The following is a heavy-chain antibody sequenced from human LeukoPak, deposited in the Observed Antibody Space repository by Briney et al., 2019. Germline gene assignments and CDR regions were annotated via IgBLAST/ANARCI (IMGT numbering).Heavy chain of an antibody. D-gene: IGHD1-26*01. CDR2: IYHTGST. CDR3: ARQGLVGALDAFDI. Sequence: SETLSLTCSVSGNSISSGYSWGWIRQPPGKGLEWIGRIYHTGSTYCDSSLKSRVTISVDTSRNQFSLKLSSVTAADTAVYYCARQGLVGALDAFDIWGQGTMVTVSS. V-gene: IGHV4-38-2*02. CDR1: GNSISSGYS. J-gene: IGHJ3*02.